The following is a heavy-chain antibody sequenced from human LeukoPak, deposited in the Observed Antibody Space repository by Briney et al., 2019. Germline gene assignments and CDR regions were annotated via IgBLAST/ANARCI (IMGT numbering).Heavy chain of an antibody. V-gene: IGHV3-23*01. Sequence: PGGSLRLSCAASGFTFSSYAMSWVRQAPGKGLEWVSAISTSGGSTYYADSVKGRFTISRDNSKNTLYVQMNSLRAEDTAVYYCAKYCTSTSCYGAFDIWGQGTMATVSS. CDR3: AKYCTSTSCYGAFDI. J-gene: IGHJ3*02. CDR1: GFTFSSYA. CDR2: ISTSGGST. D-gene: IGHD2-2*01.